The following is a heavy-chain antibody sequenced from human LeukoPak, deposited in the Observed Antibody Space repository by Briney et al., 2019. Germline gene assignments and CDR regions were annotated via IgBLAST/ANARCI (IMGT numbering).Heavy chain of an antibody. CDR2: INHSGST. D-gene: IGHD3-3*01. J-gene: IGHJ4*02. Sequence: SETLSLTCTVSGGSISSSSYYWGWIRQPPGKGLEWIGEINHSGSTNYNPSLKSRVTISVDTSKNQFSLKLSSVTAADTAVYYCARRHDFWSGDDYWGQGTLVTVSS. CDR3: ARRHDFWSGDDY. V-gene: IGHV4-39*07. CDR1: GGSISSSSYY.